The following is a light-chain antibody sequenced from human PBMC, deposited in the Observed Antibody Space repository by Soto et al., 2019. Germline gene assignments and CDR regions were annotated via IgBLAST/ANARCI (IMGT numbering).Light chain of an antibody. Sequence: EIVMTQSAATLSVSPGERATLSCRASQSVSSNLAWYQQKPGQAPRLLIYGASTRATGIPARFSGSGSGTEFTLTISSLQSEDFAVYYCQQYNNWPWTFGQGIKVEIK. CDR3: QQYNNWPWT. CDR1: QSVSSN. J-gene: IGKJ1*01. V-gene: IGKV3-15*01. CDR2: GAS.